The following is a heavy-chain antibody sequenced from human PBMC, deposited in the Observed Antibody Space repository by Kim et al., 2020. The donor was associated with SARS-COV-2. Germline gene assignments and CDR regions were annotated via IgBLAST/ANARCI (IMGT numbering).Heavy chain of an antibody. V-gene: IGHV3-30*03. CDR2: ISYDGSNK. CDR1: GFTFSSYG. Sequence: GGSLRLSCAASGFTFSSYGMHWVRQAPGKGLEWVAVISYDGSNKYYADSVKGRFTISRDNSKNTLYLQMNSLRAEDTAVYYCARTWHSSSWQDFDYWGQGTLVTVSS. D-gene: IGHD6-13*01. CDR3: ARTWHSSSWQDFDY. J-gene: IGHJ4*02.